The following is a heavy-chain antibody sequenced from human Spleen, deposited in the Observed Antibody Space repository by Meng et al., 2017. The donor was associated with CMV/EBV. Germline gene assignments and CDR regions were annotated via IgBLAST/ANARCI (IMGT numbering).Heavy chain of an antibody. Sequence: GESLKISCAASGFTFSSYWRHWVRQVPGRGLVWVSHINSDGSSTSYADSVKGRFTISRDNAKNTLYLQMNSLRAEDTAVYYCARGIPFYCSSTSCYFDWFDPWGQGTLVTVSS. J-gene: IGHJ5*02. CDR3: ARGIPFYCSSTSCYFDWFDP. CDR1: GFTFSSYW. CDR2: INSDGSST. V-gene: IGHV3-74*01. D-gene: IGHD2-2*01.